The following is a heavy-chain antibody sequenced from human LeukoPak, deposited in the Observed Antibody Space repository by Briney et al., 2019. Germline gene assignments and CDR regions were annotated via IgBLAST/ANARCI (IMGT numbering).Heavy chain of an antibody. CDR3: ARGSQSSRWFDP. CDR1: GDSVSSKSVA. D-gene: IGHD6-6*01. V-gene: IGHV6-1*01. J-gene: IGHJ5*02. Sequence: SQTLSLTCAISGDSVSSKSVAWNWIRQSPSRGLEWLGRTYYRSKWYNDYAVSVESRITINPDTSKNQFSLQLNSMTPEDTAVYYCARGSQSSRWFDPWGQGTLVTVSS. CDR2: TYYRSKWYN.